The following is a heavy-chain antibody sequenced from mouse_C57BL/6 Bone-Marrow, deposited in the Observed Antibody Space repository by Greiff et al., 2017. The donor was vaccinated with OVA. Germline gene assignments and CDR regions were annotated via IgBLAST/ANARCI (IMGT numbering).Heavy chain of an antibody. Sequence: VQLQQSGAELVRPGTSVKVSCKASGYAFTNYLIEWVKQRPGQGLEWIGVINPGSGGTNYNEKFKGKATLTADKSSSTAYMQLSSLTSEDSAVYFCARAPYYSNYNFDYWGQGTTLTVSS. CDR3: ARAPYYSNYNFDY. D-gene: IGHD2-5*01. CDR1: GYAFTNYL. J-gene: IGHJ2*01. CDR2: INPGSGGT. V-gene: IGHV1-54*01.